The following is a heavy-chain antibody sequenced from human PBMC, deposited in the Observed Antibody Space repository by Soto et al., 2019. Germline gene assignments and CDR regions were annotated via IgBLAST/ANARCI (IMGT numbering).Heavy chain of an antibody. Sequence: QVQLVQSGAEVKKPGSSVRVSCKASGTIFSSYTISWVRQAPGQGLEWMGRIIPILGETNSAQKLQDRVTLTAAKSTNTAYMELNRLRLDDTAVYDCARGLGGSMDDGGQGTTVTVSS. D-gene: IGHD3-16*01. V-gene: IGHV1-69*08. CDR1: GTIFSSYT. J-gene: IGHJ6*02. CDR3: ARGLGGSMDD. CDR2: IIPILGET.